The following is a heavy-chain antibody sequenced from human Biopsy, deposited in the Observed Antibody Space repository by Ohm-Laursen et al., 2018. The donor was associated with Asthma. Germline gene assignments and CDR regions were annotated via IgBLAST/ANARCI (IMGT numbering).Heavy chain of an antibody. V-gene: IGHV1-69*13. J-gene: IGHJ6*02. CDR1: GGTFSNFA. Sequence: ASVKVSCKPPGGTFSNFAISWVRQAPGQGLEWLGGIMTVFGTTNYAQKFQGSVTITADESTSTAYMEVTSLRSEDTAIYYCARCQVGYSSGWSLLLKKIYYSGMDVWGQGTAVTVSS. D-gene: IGHD6-19*01. CDR2: IMTVFGTT. CDR3: ARCQVGYSSGWSLLLKKIYYSGMDV.